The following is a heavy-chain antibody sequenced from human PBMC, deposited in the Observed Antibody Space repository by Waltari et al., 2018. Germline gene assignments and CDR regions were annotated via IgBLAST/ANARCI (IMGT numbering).Heavy chain of an antibody. J-gene: IGHJ4*02. CDR2: INTDGSIT. D-gene: IGHD2-21*01. CDR3: ARDGIAGSQAY. V-gene: IGHV3-74*01. Sequence: EVQVVESGGGLVQPGGSLRLSCAASGFTFGYYWMHWVRQVPGKRPVWVSRINTDGSITTDVDSVKGRFIVSRDNARNTLYLQMNSLRAEDTAVYYCARDGIAGSQAYWGQGILVTVSS. CDR1: GFTFGYYW.